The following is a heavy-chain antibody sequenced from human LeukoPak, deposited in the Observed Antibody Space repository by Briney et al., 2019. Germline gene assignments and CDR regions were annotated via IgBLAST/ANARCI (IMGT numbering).Heavy chain of an antibody. Sequence: ASVKVSCKASGYTFTSYDINWVRQATGPGLEWMGWMNPNSGNTGYAQKFQGRVTMTRNTSISTAYMELSSLRSEDTAVYYCARDSGERGSGSYLIAYWGQGTLVTVSS. CDR2: MNPNSGNT. CDR3: ARDSGERGSGSYLIAY. V-gene: IGHV1-8*01. CDR1: GYTFTSYD. J-gene: IGHJ4*02. D-gene: IGHD3-10*01.